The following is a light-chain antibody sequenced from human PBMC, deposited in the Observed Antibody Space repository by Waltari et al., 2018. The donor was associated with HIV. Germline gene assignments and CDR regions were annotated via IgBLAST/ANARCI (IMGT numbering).Light chain of an antibody. CDR2: EGS. Sequence: QSALTQPASASGSPGQSIPISCTGTSSAVGSYNLVSWYQQHPGKAPKLMIYEGSKRPSGVSNRFSGSKSGNTASLTISGLQAEDEADYYCCSYAGRWVFGGGTKLTVL. CDR3: CSYAGRWV. CDR1: SSAVGSYNL. V-gene: IGLV2-23*01. J-gene: IGLJ3*02.